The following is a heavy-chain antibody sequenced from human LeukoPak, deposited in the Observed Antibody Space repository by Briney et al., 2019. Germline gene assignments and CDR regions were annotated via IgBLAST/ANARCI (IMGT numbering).Heavy chain of an antibody. CDR3: ARAGQGSSSSEFRPRIYYYYYMDV. CDR1: GFTFSSYA. CDR2: ISYDGSNK. J-gene: IGHJ6*03. D-gene: IGHD6-6*01. V-gene: IGHV3-30*04. Sequence: GGSLRLSCAASGFTFSSYAMHWVRQAPGKGLEWVAVISYDGSNKYYADSVKGRFTISRDNSKNTLYLQMNSLRAEDTAVYYCARAGQGSSSSEFRPRIYYYYYMDVWGKGTTVTVSS.